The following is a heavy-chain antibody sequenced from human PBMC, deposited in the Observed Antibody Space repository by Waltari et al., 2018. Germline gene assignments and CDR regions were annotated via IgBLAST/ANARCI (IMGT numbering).Heavy chain of an antibody. CDR3: TRDAPPPGVSGSYAAVDY. Sequence: QLQLQESGPGLVKPSETLSLACTVSGGSISSSDYYWGWIRQPPGKGLEWIGSIYYSGSTYYNPSLKRRGTISLDTSKNQFSLKRSSVTAADTAVYYCTRDAPPPGVSGSYAAVDYWGQGSLVIVSS. CDR2: IYYSGST. D-gene: IGHD3-16*01. CDR1: GGSISSSDYY. J-gene: IGHJ4*02. V-gene: IGHV4-39*07.